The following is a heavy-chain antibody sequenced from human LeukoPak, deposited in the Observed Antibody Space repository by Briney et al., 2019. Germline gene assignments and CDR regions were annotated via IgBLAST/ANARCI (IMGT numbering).Heavy chain of an antibody. J-gene: IGHJ6*03. CDR2: IRYDGSNK. V-gene: IGHV3-30*02. CDR3: AKAAYYYDSSGSRYYYYYMDV. CDR1: GFTFSSYG. Sequence: PGGSVRLSCAASGFTFSSYGMHWVRQAPGKGLEWVAFIRYDGSNKYYADSVKGRFTISRDNSKNTLYLQMNSLRAEDTAVYYCAKAAYYYDSSGSRYYYYYMDVWGKGTTVTVSS. D-gene: IGHD3-22*01.